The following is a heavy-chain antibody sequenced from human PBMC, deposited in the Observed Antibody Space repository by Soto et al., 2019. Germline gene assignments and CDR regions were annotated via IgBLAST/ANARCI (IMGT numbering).Heavy chain of an antibody. CDR2: TRPNNGNT. CDR3: VRDLDGSGSYYTDY. J-gene: IGHJ4*02. CDR1: GYTFSIYG. Sequence: QIQLVQSGAEVKKPGASVKVSCKASGYTFSIYGINWVRQAPGQGLEWMGWTRPNNGNTKYAQNLQGRVTMTTDTSTRTAYMELRSLRPDDTAVYYCVRDLDGSGSYYTDYWGQGTLVTVSS. D-gene: IGHD3-10*01. V-gene: IGHV1-18*01.